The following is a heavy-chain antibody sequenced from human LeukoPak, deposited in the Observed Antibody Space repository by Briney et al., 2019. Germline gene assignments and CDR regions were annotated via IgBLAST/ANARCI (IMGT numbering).Heavy chain of an antibody. D-gene: IGHD3-3*01. CDR2: IYPGDSDT. V-gene: IGHV5-51*01. Sequence: GESLKISCKGSGYSFTSYWIGWVRQMPGKGLEWMGIIYPGDSDTRYSPSFQGQVTISADKSISTAYLQWSSLKASDTAMHYCARTGQGYDFWSGYYWDWGQGTLVTVSS. J-gene: IGHJ4*02. CDR1: GYSFTSYW. CDR3: ARTGQGYDFWSGYYWD.